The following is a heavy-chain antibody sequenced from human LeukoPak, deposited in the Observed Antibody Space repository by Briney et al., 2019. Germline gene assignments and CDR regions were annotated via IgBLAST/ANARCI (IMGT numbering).Heavy chain of an antibody. J-gene: IGHJ3*02. CDR1: GGSISSSSYY. Sequence: PSETLSLTCTVSGGSISSSSYYWGWIRQPPGKGLEWIGSIYYSGSTYYNPSLKSRVTISVDTSKNQFSLKLSSVTAADTAVYYCARQYYYDSSGYYYAFDIWGQGTMATVSS. CDR2: IYYSGST. V-gene: IGHV4-39*01. D-gene: IGHD3-22*01. CDR3: ARQYYYDSSGYYYAFDI.